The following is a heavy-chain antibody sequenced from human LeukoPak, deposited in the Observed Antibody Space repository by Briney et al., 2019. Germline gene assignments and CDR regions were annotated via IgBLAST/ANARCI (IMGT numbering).Heavy chain of an antibody. V-gene: IGHV1-18*01. CDR1: GYTFTSYG. J-gene: IGHJ4*02. D-gene: IGHD6-13*01. Sequence: ASVKVSCKASGYTFTSYGVSWVRQPPGQGLEWMGWISAYNGNTNYAQKLQGRVTMTTDTSTSTAYMELRSLRSDATAVYYCAREGSSWRYFDYWGQGTLVTVSS. CDR2: ISAYNGNT. CDR3: AREGSSWRYFDY.